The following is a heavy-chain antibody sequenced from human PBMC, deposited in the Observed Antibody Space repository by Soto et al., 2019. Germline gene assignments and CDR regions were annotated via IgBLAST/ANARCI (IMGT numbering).Heavy chain of an antibody. CDR2: ISSSSSYI. CDR1: GFTFSSYS. D-gene: IGHD3-10*01. J-gene: IGHJ6*03. CDR3: ARAFYDGSGTRGYYYYMDV. V-gene: IGHV3-21*01. Sequence: EVQLVESGGGLVKPGGSLRRSCAASGFTFSSYSMNWVRQAPGKGLEWVSSISSSSSYIYYADSVKGRFTISRYNAKNSLYLQMNSLRAEDTAVYYCARAFYDGSGTRGYYYYMDVWGKGTTVTVSS.